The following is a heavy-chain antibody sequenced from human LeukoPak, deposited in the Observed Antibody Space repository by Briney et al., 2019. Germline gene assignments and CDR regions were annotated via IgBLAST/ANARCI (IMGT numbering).Heavy chain of an antibody. V-gene: IGHV3-30*03. J-gene: IGHJ3*02. CDR1: GFNFNNYG. Sequence: GGSLRLSCAASGFNFNNYGLHWVRQAPGKGLEWVAVVSYDGSKKYYADSVKGRFTISRDNSKNTLYLQMNSLRAEDTAVYYCARDRGHYYDSSGYYPDAFDIWGQGTMVTVSS. CDR3: ARDRGHYYDSSGYYPDAFDI. D-gene: IGHD3-22*01. CDR2: VSYDGSKK.